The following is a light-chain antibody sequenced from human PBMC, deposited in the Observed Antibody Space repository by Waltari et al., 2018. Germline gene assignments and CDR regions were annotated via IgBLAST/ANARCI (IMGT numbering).Light chain of an antibody. J-gene: IGLJ2*01. CDR1: SSDVGGYNY. V-gene: IGLV2-14*03. CDR2: DVS. CDR3: SSYTSSSTVV. Sequence: QSALTQPASVSGSPGQSITISCTGTSSDVGGYNYVSWYQQHPGKAPQLMSYDVSNRPSGVSKRFSGSTSGNTASLTLSGLQAEDEADYYCSSYTSSSTVVFGGGTKLTVL.